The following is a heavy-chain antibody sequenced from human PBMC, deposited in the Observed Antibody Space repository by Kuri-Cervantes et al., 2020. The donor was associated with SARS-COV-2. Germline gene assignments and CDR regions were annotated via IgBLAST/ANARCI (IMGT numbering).Heavy chain of an antibody. CDR3: ARSGYYSRGVTYYYMDV. CDR1: GGSISSYY. Sequence: SETLCLTCTVSGGSISSYYWSWIRQPPGQGLEWLGYIYYSGSTKYNPSLESRVTISLDTSRNQFSLKLSSVTAADSAVYYCARSGYYSRGVTYYYMDVWDKGTTVTVSS. V-gene: IGHV4-59*12. J-gene: IGHJ6*03. CDR2: IYYSGST. D-gene: IGHD3-22*01.